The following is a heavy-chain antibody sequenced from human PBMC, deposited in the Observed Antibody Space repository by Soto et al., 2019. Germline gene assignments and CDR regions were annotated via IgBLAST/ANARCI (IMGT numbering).Heavy chain of an antibody. CDR3: ARGRPNYYDSSGYYLFDY. Sequence: ASVKVSCKASGYTFTSYGISWVRQAPGQGLEWMGWISAYNGNTNYAQKLQGRVTMTRDTSISTAYMELSRLRSDDTAVYYCARGRPNYYDSSGYYLFDYWGQGTLVTVSS. V-gene: IGHV1-18*01. D-gene: IGHD3-22*01. CDR2: ISAYNGNT. J-gene: IGHJ4*02. CDR1: GYTFTSYG.